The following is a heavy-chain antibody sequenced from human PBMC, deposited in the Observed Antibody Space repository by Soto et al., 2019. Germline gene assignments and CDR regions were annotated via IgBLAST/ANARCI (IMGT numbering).Heavy chain of an antibody. J-gene: IGHJ6*03. CDR3: ARAQGSGTGYYMDV. D-gene: IGHD3-10*01. CDR1: GGSFSGYY. Sequence: SETLSLTCAVYGGSFSGYYWSWIRQPPGKGLEWIGEINHSGSTNYNPSLKSRVTISVDTSKNQFSLKLSSVTAADTAVYYCARAQGSGTGYYMDVWGKGTTVTVSS. CDR2: INHSGST. V-gene: IGHV4-34*01.